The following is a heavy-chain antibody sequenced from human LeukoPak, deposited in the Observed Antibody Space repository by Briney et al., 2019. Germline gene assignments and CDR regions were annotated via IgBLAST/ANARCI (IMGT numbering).Heavy chain of an antibody. Sequence: GESLKISCKGSGYSFISYWIGWVRQMPGKGLEWMGIIYPGDSDTRYSPSFQGQVTISADKSISTAYLQWSGLKASDTAMYYCARSRSVLRDAFDIWGQGTKVTVSS. CDR2: IYPGDSDT. CDR1: GYSFISYW. D-gene: IGHD3-3*01. CDR3: ARSRSVLRDAFDI. J-gene: IGHJ3*02. V-gene: IGHV5-51*01.